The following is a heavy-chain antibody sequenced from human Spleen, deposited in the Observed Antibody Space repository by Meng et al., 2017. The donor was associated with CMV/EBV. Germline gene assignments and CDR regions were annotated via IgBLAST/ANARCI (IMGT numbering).Heavy chain of an antibody. Sequence: SGFTVSNNYMNWVGQAPGKGLEWVSVIYSGGSTYYVDPVKRRFTISRDNSKNTLYLQMNSLKDEDTAVYYCAHYRTSGGRLSYAFDIWGQGTMVTVSS. CDR3: AHYRTSGGRLSYAFDI. D-gene: IGHD1/OR15-1a*01. V-gene: IGHV3-66*02. CDR1: GFTVSNNY. J-gene: IGHJ3*02. CDR2: IYSGGST.